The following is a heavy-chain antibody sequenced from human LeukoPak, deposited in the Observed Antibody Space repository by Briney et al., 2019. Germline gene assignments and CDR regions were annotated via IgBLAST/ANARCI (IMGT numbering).Heavy chain of an antibody. CDR3: ARDRAPSGWYGRDGMDV. V-gene: IGHV3-30-3*01. CDR1: GFTFSSYA. J-gene: IGHJ6*02. CDR2: ISYDGSNK. D-gene: IGHD6-19*01. Sequence: GGSLRLSCAASGFTFSSYAMHWVRQAPGKGLEWVAVISYDGSNKYYADSVKGRFTISRDNSKNTLYLQMNSLRAEDTAVYYCARDRAPSGWYGRDGMDVWGQGTTVTVSS.